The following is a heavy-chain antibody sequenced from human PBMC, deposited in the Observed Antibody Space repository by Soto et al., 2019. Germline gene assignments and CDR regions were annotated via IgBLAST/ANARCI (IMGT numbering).Heavy chain of an antibody. V-gene: IGHV4-31*03. Sequence: SETLSLTCTVSGGSISSGGYYWSWIRKHPGKGLEWIGYIYYSGSTYYNPSLKSRVTISVDTSKNQFSLKLSSVTAADTAVYYCARDRVITIFGVVIDGYYYMDVWGKGTTVTVSS. D-gene: IGHD3-3*01. J-gene: IGHJ6*03. CDR3: ARDRVITIFGVVIDGYYYMDV. CDR2: IYYSGST. CDR1: GGSISSGGYY.